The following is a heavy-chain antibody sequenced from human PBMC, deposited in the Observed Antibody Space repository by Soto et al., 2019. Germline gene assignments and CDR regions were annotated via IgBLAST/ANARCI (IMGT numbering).Heavy chain of an antibody. CDR2: INSDGSVS. CDR3: ARGDCVGGTCYSLAGSFYYYMDV. J-gene: IGHJ6*03. V-gene: IGHV3-74*01. D-gene: IGHD2-15*01. Sequence: EVQLVESGGGLVQPGGSLRLSCAASGFNFSNYWMYWVRQAPGKGPVWVSRINSDGSVSSYADSVKGRLTISRDNVKNTLYLQMDSLRAEDTAVYYCARGDCVGGTCYSLAGSFYYYMDVWGKGTTVTVFS. CDR1: GFNFSNYW.